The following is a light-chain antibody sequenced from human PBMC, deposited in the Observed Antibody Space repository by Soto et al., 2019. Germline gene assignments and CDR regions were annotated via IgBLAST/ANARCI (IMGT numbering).Light chain of an antibody. CDR1: QSVSSNY. V-gene: IGKV3-20*01. J-gene: IGKJ1*01. CDR2: DVS. CDR3: QQDGSSPRT. Sequence: TQSPTALSISPGERSSLSCRSSQSVSSNYLAWYQQKSGQAPSLLIYDVSRRATGIPERFSGSGSGTDFTLIISRLEPEDFAVYYCQQDGSSPRTFCQGTKVDI.